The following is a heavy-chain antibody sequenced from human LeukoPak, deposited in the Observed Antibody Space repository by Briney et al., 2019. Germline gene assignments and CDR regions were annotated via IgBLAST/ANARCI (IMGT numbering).Heavy chain of an antibody. CDR3: ARGDGYCSGGSCMIFDY. CDR2: ISAYTGKT. V-gene: IGHV1-18*01. D-gene: IGHD2-15*01. CDR1: GYTFTNYG. Sequence: ASVKVSCKASGYTFTNYGITWVRQASGQAIEWMGWISAYTGKTNSAQKLQGRVTMTTDTSTSTGYMELRSLRSDDTAVYYCARGDGYCSGGSCMIFDYWGQGTLVTVSS. J-gene: IGHJ4*02.